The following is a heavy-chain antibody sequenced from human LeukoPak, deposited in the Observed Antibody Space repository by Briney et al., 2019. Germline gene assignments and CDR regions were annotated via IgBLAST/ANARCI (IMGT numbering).Heavy chain of an antibody. D-gene: IGHD1-7*01. Sequence: SQTLSLTCTVSGGSLSSGNYYWRWLRQPAGKGLEWIGRINTSGSTNYNPSLKSRVTISVDTSKNQFSLNLSSVTAADTAVYYCARGMTGTTSLNSGFDPWGQGTLVTVSS. J-gene: IGHJ5*02. CDR2: INTSGST. V-gene: IGHV4-61*02. CDR1: GGSLSSGNYY. CDR3: ARGMTGTTSLNSGFDP.